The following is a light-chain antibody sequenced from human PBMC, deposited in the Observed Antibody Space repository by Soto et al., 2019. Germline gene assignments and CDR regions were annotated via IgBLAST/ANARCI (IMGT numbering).Light chain of an antibody. CDR2: GAS. Sequence: EIVVTQSPAILSLSSGERDALSCGASQSISSSFLAWYQQKPGQAPRLLIYGASSRATGIPDRFSGSGSGTDFTLTISRLEPEDFAVYYCQQYGGTPPITFGQGTRVEIK. V-gene: IGKV3-20*01. J-gene: IGKJ5*01. CDR3: QQYGGTPPIT. CDR1: QSISSSF.